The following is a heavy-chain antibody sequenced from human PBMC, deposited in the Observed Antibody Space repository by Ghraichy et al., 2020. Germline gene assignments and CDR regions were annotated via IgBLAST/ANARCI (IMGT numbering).Heavy chain of an antibody. V-gene: IGHV6-1*01. CDR3: AIGGYRPYYFYF. D-gene: IGHD3-16*02. J-gene: IGHJ4*02. CDR2: TYYRSKWSN. CDR1: GDSVSRNTAA. Sequence: SQTLSLTCAVSGDSVSRNTAAWNWIRHSPSRGLEWLGRTYYRSKWSNDYADSVKSRIIFHPDSSKDQFSLQLNSVTPEERSVYYCAIGGYRPYYFYFWGRGTLVTVSS.